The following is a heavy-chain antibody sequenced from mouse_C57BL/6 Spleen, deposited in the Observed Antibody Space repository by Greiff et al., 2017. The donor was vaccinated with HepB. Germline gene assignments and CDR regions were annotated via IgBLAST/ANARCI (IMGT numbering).Heavy chain of an antibody. Sequence: QVQLKQSGPGLVAPSQSLSITCTVSGFSLTSYGVHWVRQPPGKGLEWLVVIWSDGSTTYNSALKSRLSISKDNSKSQVFLKMNSLQTDDTAMYYCARHRESLRGYFDVWGTGTTVTVSS. CDR3: ARHRESLRGYFDV. CDR2: IWSDGST. CDR1: GFSLTSYG. J-gene: IGHJ1*03. D-gene: IGHD1-1*01. V-gene: IGHV2-6-1*01.